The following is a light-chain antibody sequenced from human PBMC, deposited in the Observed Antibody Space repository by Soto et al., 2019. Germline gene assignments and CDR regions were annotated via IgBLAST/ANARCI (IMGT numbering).Light chain of an antibody. CDR3: ASWDDSLKGHV. Sequence: RGRRITISCSASTSNIGDNTVGWYQHLPGSAPKVLIYVNDQRPSGVPDRFSGSRSGTSASLTISGLQSEDEADYSCASWDDSLKGHVFGAGTKVTVL. V-gene: IGLV1-44*01. CDR1: TSNIGDNT. CDR2: VND. J-gene: IGLJ1*01.